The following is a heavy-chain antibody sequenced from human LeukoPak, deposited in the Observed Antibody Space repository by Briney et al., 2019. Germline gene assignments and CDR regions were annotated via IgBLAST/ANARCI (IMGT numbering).Heavy chain of an antibody. V-gene: IGHV4-34*01. D-gene: IGHD6-13*01. J-gene: IGHJ3*02. Sequence: SETLSLTCAVYGGSFSGYYWSWIRQPPGKGLEWIGEINHSGSTNYNPSLKSRVTISVDTSKNQFSLKLNSVTAADTAVYYCARVGAAAGYDAFDIWGQGTMVTVSS. CDR3: ARVGAAAGYDAFDI. CDR2: INHSGST. CDR1: GGSFSGYY.